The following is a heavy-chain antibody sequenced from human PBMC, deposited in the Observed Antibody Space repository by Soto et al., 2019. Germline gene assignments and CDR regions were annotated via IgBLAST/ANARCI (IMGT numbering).Heavy chain of an antibody. V-gene: IGHV4-30-2*01. CDR3: ARGGYYYDSSGPTVAFDI. J-gene: IGHJ3*02. CDR2: IYHSGST. CDR1: GGSISSGGYS. D-gene: IGHD3-22*01. Sequence: SETLSLTCAVSGGSISSGGYSWSWIRQPPGKGLEWIGYIYHSGSTYYNPSLKSRVTISVDRSKNQFSLKLSSVTAADTAVYYCARGGYYYDSSGPTVAFDIGGQGTMVTVSS.